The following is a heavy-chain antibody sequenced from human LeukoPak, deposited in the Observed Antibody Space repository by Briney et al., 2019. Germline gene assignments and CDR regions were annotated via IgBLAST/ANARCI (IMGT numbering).Heavy chain of an antibody. Sequence: SETLSLTCTVSGYSISSGYYWGWIRQPPGKGLEWIGSIYHSGSTYYNPSLKSRVTISVDTSKNQFSLKLSSVTAADTAVYYCARVPLDYDSSGYYFDYWGQGTLVTVSS. V-gene: IGHV4-38-2*02. CDR2: IYHSGST. D-gene: IGHD3-22*01. J-gene: IGHJ4*02. CDR3: ARVPLDYDSSGYYFDY. CDR1: GYSISSGYY.